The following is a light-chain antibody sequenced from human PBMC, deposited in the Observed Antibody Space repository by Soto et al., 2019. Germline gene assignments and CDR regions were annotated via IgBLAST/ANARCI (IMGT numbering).Light chain of an antibody. CDR3: QQTYISSIT. V-gene: IGKV1-39*01. CDR1: ESINNF. CDR2: TAS. J-gene: IGKJ5*01. Sequence: DIQMTQSPSSLYASLGDRVTITCRASESINNFLNWYQQKPGKAPNLLIYTASNLQSGVPSRFNGSGFGTDFTLIISSLQPEDFATYYCQQTYISSITFGQGTRLEIK.